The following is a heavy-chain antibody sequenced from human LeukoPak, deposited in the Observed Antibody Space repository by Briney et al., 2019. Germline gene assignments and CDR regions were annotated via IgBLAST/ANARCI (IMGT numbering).Heavy chain of an antibody. Sequence: SVEVSCKASGGTFSSYAISWVRQAPGQGLEWMGGIIPIFGTANYAQKFQGRVTITADESTSTAYMELSSLRSEDTAVYYCARDARKYYDSSGYYDYWGQGTLVTVSS. CDR1: GGTFSSYA. D-gene: IGHD3-22*01. CDR3: ARDARKYYDSSGYYDY. V-gene: IGHV1-69*13. CDR2: IIPIFGTA. J-gene: IGHJ4*02.